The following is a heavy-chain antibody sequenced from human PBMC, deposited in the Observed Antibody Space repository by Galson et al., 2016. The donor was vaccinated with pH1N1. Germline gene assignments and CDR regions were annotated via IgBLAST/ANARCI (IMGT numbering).Heavy chain of an antibody. Sequence: ETLSLTCAVSGDSIGRHYNWGWVRQPPGKGLEWIGSVSHSGNTFYNPSLKSRVTIFIDTPKNQFSLNLNSVTAADMAVHYCVRHFEEFIGSCFDFWGQGALVSVSS. CDR2: VSHSGNT. J-gene: IGHJ4*02. V-gene: IGHV4-38-2*01. CDR3: VRHFEEFIGSCFDF. CDR1: GDSIGRHYN. D-gene: IGHD1-26*01.